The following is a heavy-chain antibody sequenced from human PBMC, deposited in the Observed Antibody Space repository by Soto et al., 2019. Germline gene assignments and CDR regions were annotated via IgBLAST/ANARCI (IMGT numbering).Heavy chain of an antibody. CDR1: GFTFSSYA. J-gene: IGHJ4*02. V-gene: IGHV3-23*01. CDR3: AKEAFPNLYSSSWHSTEIDY. CDR2: ISGSGGST. D-gene: IGHD6-13*01. Sequence: GGSLRLSCAASGFTFSSYAMSWVRQAPGKGLERVSAISGSGGSTYYADSVKGRFTISRDNSKNTLYLQMNSLRAEDTAVYYCAKEAFPNLYSSSWHSTEIDYWGQGTLVTVSS.